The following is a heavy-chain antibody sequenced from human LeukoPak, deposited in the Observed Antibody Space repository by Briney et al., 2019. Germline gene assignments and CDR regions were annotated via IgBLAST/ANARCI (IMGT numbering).Heavy chain of an antibody. CDR3: ARHGLPAARDI. J-gene: IGHJ3*02. Sequence: PGGSLRLSCAGSGFILSQCRMQWVRQVPGKGLVWVSRINGDGSTTNYVDSVKGRFTISRDNAKNTLYLQMNSLRTEDTAVYYCARHGLPAARDIWGQGTMVTVSS. D-gene: IGHD6-6*01. V-gene: IGHV3-74*01. CDR2: INGDGSTT. CDR1: GFILSQCR.